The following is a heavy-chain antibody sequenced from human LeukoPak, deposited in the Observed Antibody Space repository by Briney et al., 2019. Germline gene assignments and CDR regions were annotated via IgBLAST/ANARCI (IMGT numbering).Heavy chain of an antibody. Sequence: ASVKVSCKASGYTFTSYAITWVRQAPGQGLEWLGWISAYNGNTNYAQKLQGRVTLTTDTSTSTAYMELRSLRSDDTAVYYCARDVKGYYSSGSFADAFDIWGQGTMVTVSS. CDR2: ISAYNGNT. CDR1: GYTFTSYA. J-gene: IGHJ3*02. D-gene: IGHD3-10*01. CDR3: ARDVKGYYSSGSFADAFDI. V-gene: IGHV1-18*01.